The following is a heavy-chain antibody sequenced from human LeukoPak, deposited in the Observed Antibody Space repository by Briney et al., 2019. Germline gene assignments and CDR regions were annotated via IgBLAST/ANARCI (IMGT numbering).Heavy chain of an antibody. CDR3: AIDGDGSGRNRGALNWYYMDV. V-gene: IGHV4-39*01. CDR1: GGSISSSSYY. D-gene: IGHD3-10*01. CDR2: IYYSGST. J-gene: IGHJ6*03. Sequence: PSETLSLTCTVSGGSISSSSYYWGWIRQPPGKGLEWIGSIYYSGSTYYNPSLKSRVTISVDTSKNQFSLKLSSVTAADTAVYYCAIDGDGSGRNRGALNWYYMDVWGKGTTVTVSS.